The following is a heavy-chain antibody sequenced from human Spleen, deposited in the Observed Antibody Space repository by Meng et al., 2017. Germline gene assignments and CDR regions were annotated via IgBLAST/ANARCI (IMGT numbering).Heavy chain of an antibody. V-gene: IGHV7-4-1*02. J-gene: IGHJ5*02. Sequence: QMQLCQSCSELKIPGASLKISCKASGYTFPTFGINWVRQAPGQGFEWMGWINTNTGNPTYAQGFTGRFVMSLDTSVSTAYLQISSLKAEDTAVYYCARERVTMVRGVLKSWGQGTLVTVSS. CDR3: ARERVTMVRGVLKS. CDR2: INTNTGNP. D-gene: IGHD3-10*01. CDR1: GYTFPTFG.